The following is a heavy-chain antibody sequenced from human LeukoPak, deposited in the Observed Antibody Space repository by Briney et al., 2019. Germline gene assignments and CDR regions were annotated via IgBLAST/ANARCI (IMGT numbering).Heavy chain of an antibody. CDR2: IYYSGST. D-gene: IGHD2-2*01. Sequence: SSETLSLTCTVSGGSISSYFWSWIRQPPGKGLEWIGYIYYSGSTNYNPSLKSRVTISVDTSKNQFSLRLSSVTAADTAVYYCARDEFDCSSTSCHYSFDYWGQGTLVTVSS. CDR3: ARDEFDCSSTSCHYSFDY. V-gene: IGHV4-59*01. J-gene: IGHJ4*02. CDR1: GGSISSYF.